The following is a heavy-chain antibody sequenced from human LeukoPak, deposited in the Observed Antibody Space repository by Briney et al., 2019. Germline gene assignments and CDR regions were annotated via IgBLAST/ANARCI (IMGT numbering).Heavy chain of an antibody. J-gene: IGHJ1*01. Sequence: PSETLSLTCTVSGGSISSYYWSWIRQPPGKGLEWIGYIYHSGSTNYNPSLQSRVTISVDTSKNQFSLNLNSVTAADTAVYYCARGGAARLHFQNWGQGTLVTVSS. D-gene: IGHD6-6*01. CDR2: IYHSGST. V-gene: IGHV4-59*01. CDR3: ARGGAARLHFQN. CDR1: GGSISSYY.